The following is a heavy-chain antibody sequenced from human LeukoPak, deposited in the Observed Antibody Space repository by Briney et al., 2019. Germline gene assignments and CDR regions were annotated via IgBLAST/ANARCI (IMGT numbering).Heavy chain of an antibody. V-gene: IGHV4-59*08. D-gene: IGHD3-22*01. CDR1: GGSISNYY. CDR2: IYYRGST. Sequence: SEPLSLTCTVSGGSISNYYYSWLRQPPGKGLEWVGYIYYRGSTNYNPSLKSRVTISVDTSNNHFSLQLNSLNAADTAVYYCASYYSGYYYFDFWGQGTLVTVSS. J-gene: IGHJ4*02. CDR3: ASYYSGYYYFDF.